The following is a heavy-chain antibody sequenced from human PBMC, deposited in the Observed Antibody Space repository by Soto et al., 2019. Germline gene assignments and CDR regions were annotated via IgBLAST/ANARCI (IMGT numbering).Heavy chain of an antibody. Sequence: PSETLSLTCTVSGGSVSSGSYYWSWIRQPAGKGLEWIGRIYTSGSTNYNPSLKSRVAMSVDTSKNQFSLKLSSVTAADTAVYYCARDCSGGSCYSGYYYYGMDVWGQGTTVTVSS. CDR1: GGSVSSGSYY. J-gene: IGHJ6*02. D-gene: IGHD2-15*01. V-gene: IGHV4-61*02. CDR3: ARDCSGGSCYSGYYYYGMDV. CDR2: IYTSGST.